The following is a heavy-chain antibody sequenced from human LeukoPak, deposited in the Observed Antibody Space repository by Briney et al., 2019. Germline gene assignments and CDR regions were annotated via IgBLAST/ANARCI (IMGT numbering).Heavy chain of an antibody. CDR3: ARSVGYYYYYYMDV. V-gene: IGHV3-66*01. CDR1: GLTFSSNY. CDR2: IYSGGST. J-gene: IGHJ6*03. Sequence: GGSLRLSCAASGLTFSSNYMSWVRQAPGKALEWVLVIYSGGSTYHADSVKGRFTISRDDSKNTLYLQMNSLRAEDTAVYYCARSVGYYYYYYMDVWGKGTTVTVSS.